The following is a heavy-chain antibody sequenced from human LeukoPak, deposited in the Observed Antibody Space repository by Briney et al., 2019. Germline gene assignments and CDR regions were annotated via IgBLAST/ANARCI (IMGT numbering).Heavy chain of an antibody. D-gene: IGHD2-8*01. Sequence: SVKVSCKASGGTFSSYAISWVRQAPGQGLEWMGGIIPXFGXXNYAQKFQGRVTITTDESTSTAYMELSSLRSEDTAVYYCAXGRXXPXYCTNGVCHLXAFDIWGQGTMVTVSS. CDR1: GGTFSSYA. V-gene: IGHV1-69*05. J-gene: IGHJ3*02. CDR2: IIPXFGXX. CDR3: AXGRXXPXYCTNGVCHLXAFDI.